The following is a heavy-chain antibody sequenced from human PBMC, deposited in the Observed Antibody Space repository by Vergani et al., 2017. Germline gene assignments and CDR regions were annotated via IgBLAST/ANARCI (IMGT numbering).Heavy chain of an antibody. D-gene: IGHD2-2*01. CDR2: ISYDGSNK. CDR3: ARSKKSRVWTSCGPFDP. Sequence: QVQLVESGGGVVQPGRSLRLSCAASGFTFSSYGMHWVRQAPGKGLEWVAVISYDGSNKYYADSVKGRFTISRDNSKNTLYLQMNSLRAEDTAVYYCARSKKSRVWTSCGPFDPWGQGTLVTVSS. J-gene: IGHJ5*02. V-gene: IGHV3-30*03. CDR1: GFTFSSYG.